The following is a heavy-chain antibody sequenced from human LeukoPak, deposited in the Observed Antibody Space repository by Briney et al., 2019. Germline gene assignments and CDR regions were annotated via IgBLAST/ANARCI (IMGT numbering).Heavy chain of an antibody. J-gene: IGHJ4*02. CDR3: TTGHYDSSGYYAYYFDY. Sequence: PGRSLRLSCAASGFTFSNAWMSWVRQAPGKGLEWVGRIKSKTDGGTTDYAAPVKGRFTISRDDSKNTLYLQMNSLKTEDTAVYYCTTGHYDSSGYYAYYFDYWGQGTLVTVSS. V-gene: IGHV3-15*01. D-gene: IGHD3-22*01. CDR2: IKSKTDGGTT. CDR1: GFTFSNAW.